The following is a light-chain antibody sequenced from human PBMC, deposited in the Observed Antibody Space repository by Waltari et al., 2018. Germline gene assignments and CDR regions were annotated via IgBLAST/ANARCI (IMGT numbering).Light chain of an antibody. J-gene: IGKJ1*01. CDR1: QGIGSY. V-gene: IGKV1-9*01. CDR2: AAS. CDR3: QQLHSLWT. Sequence: DIQFTQSPSFLSASVGDRVTITCRASQGIGSYLAWYQQRPGKALKLLIYAASTLQSGVPSRFSGSGFGTEFTLTISSLQPEDFATYYCQQLHSLWTFGQGTKVEIK.